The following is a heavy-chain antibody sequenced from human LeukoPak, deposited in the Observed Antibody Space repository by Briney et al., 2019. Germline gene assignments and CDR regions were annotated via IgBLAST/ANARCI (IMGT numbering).Heavy chain of an antibody. CDR1: GFTVSINY. D-gene: IGHD3-22*01. CDR2: IYSGGST. Sequence: GGSLRLSCAASGFTVSINYMNWVRQAPVKGLDLVSVIYSGGSTYYADSVRGRFTISRDNSKNTLYLQMNSLGAEDTAVYYCARVSYYDSSGYYFLSYVDYWGQGTLVTVSS. CDR3: ARVSYYDSSGYYFLSYVDY. V-gene: IGHV3-53*01. J-gene: IGHJ4*02.